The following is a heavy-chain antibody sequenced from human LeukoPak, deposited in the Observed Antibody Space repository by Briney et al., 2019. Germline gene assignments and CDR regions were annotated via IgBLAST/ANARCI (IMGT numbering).Heavy chain of an antibody. CDR3: ARTMTTVRWFDP. CDR2: IYTSGST. Sequence: SQTLSLTCTVSGGSISSGSYYWSWIRQPAGKGLEWIGRIYTSGSTNYNPSLKSRITISVDTSEDQFSLKLSSVTAADTAVYYCARTMTTVRWFDPWGQGTLVTVSS. V-gene: IGHV4-61*02. D-gene: IGHD4-11*01. CDR1: GGSISSGSYY. J-gene: IGHJ5*02.